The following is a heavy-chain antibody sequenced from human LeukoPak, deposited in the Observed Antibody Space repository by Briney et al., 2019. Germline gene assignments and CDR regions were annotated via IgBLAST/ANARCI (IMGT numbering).Heavy chain of an antibody. V-gene: IGHV4-34*01. J-gene: IGHJ4*02. CDR2: INHSGST. CDR1: GGSFSGYY. D-gene: IGHD4-17*01. CDR3: ARGDQEYGDSRGY. Sequence: SETLSLTCAVYGGSFSGYYWSWIRQPPGKGLEWIGEINHSGSTNYNPSLKSRVTISVDTSKNQFSLKLSSVTAADTAVYYCARGDQEYGDSRGYWGQGTLVTASS.